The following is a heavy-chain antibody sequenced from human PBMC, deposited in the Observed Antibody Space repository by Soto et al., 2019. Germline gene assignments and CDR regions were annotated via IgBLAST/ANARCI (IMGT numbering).Heavy chain of an antibody. CDR3: ARDMVIVEFPVFRSDMVAFDI. D-gene: IGHD3-3*01. CDR1: GYTFTSYG. V-gene: IGHV1-18*04. J-gene: IGHJ3*02. Sequence: ASVKVSCKASGYTFTSYGISWVRQAPGQGLEWMGWISAYNGNTNYAQKLQGRVTMTTDTSTSTAYMELRSLRSDDTAVYYCARDMVIVEFPVFRSDMVAFDIWGQGTMVTVSS. CDR2: ISAYNGNT.